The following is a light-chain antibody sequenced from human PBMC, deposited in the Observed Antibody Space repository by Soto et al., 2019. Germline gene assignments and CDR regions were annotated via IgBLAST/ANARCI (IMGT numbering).Light chain of an antibody. CDR3: QQYDTFSRT. J-gene: IGKJ1*01. V-gene: IGKV1-5*03. Sequence: DIQMTQSPSTLSASIRDRVTITCRASQSINNWLAWYQQKPGKAPNLLIYKASTLEGGVPSRFSGSGSGTDFTLTISGLQPDDFATYYCQQYDTFSRTFGQGTKLEI. CDR1: QSINNW. CDR2: KAS.